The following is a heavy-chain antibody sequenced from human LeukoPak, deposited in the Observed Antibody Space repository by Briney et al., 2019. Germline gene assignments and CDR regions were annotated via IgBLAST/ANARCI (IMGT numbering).Heavy chain of an antibody. V-gene: IGHV4-34*01. CDR1: GGSFSGYY. D-gene: IGHD6-19*01. Sequence: SETLSLTCAVYGGSFSGYYWSWIRQPPGKGLEWIGEINHSGSTNYNPSLKSRVTISVDTSKNQFSLKLSSVTAADTAVYYCARGGIVAVAAGLIFDYWGQGTLVTVSS. J-gene: IGHJ4*02. CDR3: ARGGIVAVAAGLIFDY. CDR2: INHSGST.